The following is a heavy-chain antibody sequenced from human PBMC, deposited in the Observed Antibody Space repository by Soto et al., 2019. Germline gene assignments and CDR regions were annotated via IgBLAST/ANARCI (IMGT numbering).Heavy chain of an antibody. CDR1: GASIDRGDHY. Sequence: QVQLQESGPGLVKPSQTLSLTCTVSGASIDRGDHYCSWIRQPPGKGLEWIGYIYYSGSTYYNPSLKSRLSISVDTSKNQFSLMLSSVTAADTAVYYCARGGGEYDYWGRGTLVTVSS. CDR3: ARGGGEYDY. D-gene: IGHD2-21*01. J-gene: IGHJ4*02. V-gene: IGHV4-30-4*01. CDR2: IYYSGST.